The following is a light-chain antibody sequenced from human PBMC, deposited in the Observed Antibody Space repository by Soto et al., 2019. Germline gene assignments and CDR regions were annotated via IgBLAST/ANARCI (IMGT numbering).Light chain of an antibody. CDR2: GAS. J-gene: IGKJ5*01. CDR1: QSVTTK. V-gene: IGKV3-20*01. Sequence: EIVLTQSPGTLSLSQGERATLSCRASQSVTTKLAWYQHKPGQAPRLLISGASSRASGVPDRFSGSGSETDFTLTISRLEPEDFAVYYCQQYGSSLPWTFGQRTRLEIK. CDR3: QQYGSSLPWT.